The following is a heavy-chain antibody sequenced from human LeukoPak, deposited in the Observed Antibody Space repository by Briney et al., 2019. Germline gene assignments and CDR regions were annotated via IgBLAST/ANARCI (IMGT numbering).Heavy chain of an antibody. D-gene: IGHD2-2*01. CDR3: ARGRYSSRSGGYYFDI. CDR2: IKRDGSEK. J-gene: IGHJ4*02. Sequence: PGGSLRLSCAASGFTFSNYWMNWVRQAPGKGLEWVANIKRDGSEKYYVDSVKGRFTISRDNAKNSLSLQMNSLRAEDTAVYYCARGRYSSRSGGYYFDIWGQGTLVTVSS. CDR1: GFTFSNYW. V-gene: IGHV3-7*01.